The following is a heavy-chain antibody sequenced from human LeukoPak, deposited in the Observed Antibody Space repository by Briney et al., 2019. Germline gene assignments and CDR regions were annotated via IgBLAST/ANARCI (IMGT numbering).Heavy chain of an antibody. CDR2: IYYSGST. V-gene: IGHV4-39*01. Sequence: NPSETLSLTCTVSGGSISSGSYYWGWIRQPPGKGLEWIGTIYYSGSTYYNPSLKSRVTISVDTSKNQFSLKLTSVTAADTAVYYCARLRYYGSGSYYNSWGYYYMDVWGKGTTVTISS. D-gene: IGHD3-10*01. J-gene: IGHJ6*03. CDR3: ARLRYYGSGSYYNSWGYYYMDV. CDR1: GGSISSGSYY.